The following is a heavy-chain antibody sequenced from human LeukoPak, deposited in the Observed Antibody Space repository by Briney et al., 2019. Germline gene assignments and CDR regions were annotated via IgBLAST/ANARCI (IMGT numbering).Heavy chain of an antibody. D-gene: IGHD3-10*01. Sequence: GRSLRLSCAASGFTFSSYWMHWVRHAPGKGLVWVSRINSDGRSATYADSVKGRFTISRDNAKNTLFLQMNSLRGEDTAVYYCARSRLLWFGELSDDYWGQGTLVTVSS. CDR3: ARSRLLWFGELSDDY. V-gene: IGHV3-74*01. J-gene: IGHJ4*02. CDR2: INSDGRSA. CDR1: GFTFSSYW.